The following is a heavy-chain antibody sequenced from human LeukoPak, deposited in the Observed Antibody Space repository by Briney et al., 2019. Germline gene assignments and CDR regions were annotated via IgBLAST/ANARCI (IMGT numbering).Heavy chain of an antibody. CDR3: VRDRSRDSSGYSYYYYYGMDV. V-gene: IGHV3-74*01. D-gene: IGHD3-22*01. Sequence: GGSLRLSCAASGFTFNSFWLHWVRQAPGKGLVWVSRINSDGSSTSYADSVKGRFTISRDNAKNTLYLQMNSLRAEDTAVYYCVRDRSRDSSGYSYYYYYGMDVWGQGTTVTVSS. J-gene: IGHJ6*02. CDR2: INSDGSST. CDR1: GFTFNSFW.